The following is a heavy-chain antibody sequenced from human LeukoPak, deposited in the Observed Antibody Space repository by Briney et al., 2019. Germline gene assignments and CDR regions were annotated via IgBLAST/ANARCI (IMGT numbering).Heavy chain of an antibody. CDR2: VSSSSSTI. Sequence: PVGSLRLSGAASGFTFSSYSMNWVRQAPGKGLEWVSYVSSSSSTIYYADSVKGRFTISRDNAKNSLYLQMNSLRAEDTAVYYCARLRNVVGNPHPFNVWGQGTTVTVSS. D-gene: IGHD4-23*01. V-gene: IGHV3-48*01. CDR3: ARLRNVVGNPHPFNV. CDR1: GFTFSSYS. J-gene: IGHJ3*01.